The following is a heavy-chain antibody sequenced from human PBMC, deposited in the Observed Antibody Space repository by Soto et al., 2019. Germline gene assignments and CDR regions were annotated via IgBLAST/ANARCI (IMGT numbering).Heavy chain of an antibody. CDR2: IKSKTDGGTT. D-gene: IGHD2-2*01. Sequence: GGSLRLSCAASGFTFSNAWMSWVRQAPGKGLEWVGRIKSKTDGGTTDYAAPVKGRFTISRDDSKNTLYLQMNSLKTEDTAVYYCTTVAELITGGSEDIVVVPAADNDAFDIWGQGTMVTVSS. CDR3: TTVAELITGGSEDIVVVPAADNDAFDI. V-gene: IGHV3-15*01. J-gene: IGHJ3*02. CDR1: GFTFSNAW.